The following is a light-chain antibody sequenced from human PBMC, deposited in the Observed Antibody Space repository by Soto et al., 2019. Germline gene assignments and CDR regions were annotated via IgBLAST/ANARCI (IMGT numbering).Light chain of an antibody. CDR2: DVS. V-gene: IGLV2-14*03. CDR1: SSDVGGYNY. CDR3: SSYTTSSTLEVL. J-gene: IGLJ2*01. Sequence: QSALTQPASVSGSPGQSITISCTGTSSDVGGYNYVSWYQQHPGKAPKLMIYDVSTRPSGVSNRFSGSKSGNTASLTISGLQAEDEADYYCSSYTTSSTLEVLFGGGTQLTVL.